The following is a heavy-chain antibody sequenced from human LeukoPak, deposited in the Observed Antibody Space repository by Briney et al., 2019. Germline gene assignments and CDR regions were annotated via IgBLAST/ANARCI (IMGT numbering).Heavy chain of an antibody. CDR3: ARDLCHGGSCFHFDS. J-gene: IGHJ4*02. CDR2: INLDSGAT. D-gene: IGHD2-15*01. V-gene: IGHV1-2*02. Sequence: ASVKVSCKTSGYTFTDYYVHWVRQAPGQGLEWLAWINLDSGATNFAQRFQGRVTMTRDTSVNTVHMELNRLRSDDTAVYYCARDLCHGGSCFHFDSWGQGTLVTVSS. CDR1: GYTFTDYY.